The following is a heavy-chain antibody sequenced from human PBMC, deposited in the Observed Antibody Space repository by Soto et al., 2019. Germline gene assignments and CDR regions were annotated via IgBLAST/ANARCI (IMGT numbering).Heavy chain of an antibody. J-gene: IGHJ4*02. CDR1: GYTFTGYY. V-gene: IGHV1-2*02. CDR3: ARIPRYCSGGSCYPPDY. D-gene: IGHD2-15*01. CDR2: INPNSGGT. Sequence: GASVKVSCKASGYTFTGYYMHWVRQAPGQGLEWMGWINPNSGGTNYAQKFQGRVTMTRDTSISTAYMELSRLRSDDTAVYYCARIPRYCSGGSCYPPDYWGQGTLVTVSS.